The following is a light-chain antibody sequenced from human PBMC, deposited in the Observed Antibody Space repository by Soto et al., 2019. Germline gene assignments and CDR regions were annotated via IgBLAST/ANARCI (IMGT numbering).Light chain of an antibody. CDR3: MQSLQTPLT. Sequence: DIVMTQSPLSLPVTPGEPASISCRSSQSLLDSNGYNCLEWYLQKPGQSPQLLIYLGSNRASGVPDRFSGSGSSTDFTLKISRVEAEDVGVYYCMQSLQTPLTFGQGTKVEI. CDR1: QSLLDSNGYNC. V-gene: IGKV2-28*01. CDR2: LGS. J-gene: IGKJ1*01.